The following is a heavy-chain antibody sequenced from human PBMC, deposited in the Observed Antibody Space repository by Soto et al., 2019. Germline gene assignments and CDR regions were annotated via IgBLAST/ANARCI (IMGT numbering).Heavy chain of an antibody. CDR2: INPNSGGT. Sequence: ASVKVSFKASGYTLTGYYMHWVRQAPGQGLEWMGWINPNSGGTNYAQKFQGWVTMTRDTSISTAYMELSRLRSDDTAVYYCARVDYYDSSGYYPSRGAFDIWGQGTMVTVSS. D-gene: IGHD3-22*01. J-gene: IGHJ3*02. CDR1: GYTLTGYY. CDR3: ARVDYYDSSGYYPSRGAFDI. V-gene: IGHV1-2*04.